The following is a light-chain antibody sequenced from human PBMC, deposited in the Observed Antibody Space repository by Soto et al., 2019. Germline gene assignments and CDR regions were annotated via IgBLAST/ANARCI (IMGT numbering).Light chain of an antibody. J-gene: IGLJ2*01. V-gene: IGLV1-40*01. CDR3: QSYDSSLSGVV. CDR2: GDS. Sequence: QSVLTQPPSVSGAPGQRVTISSTGSSSNVGAGYDVHWYQQLPGTAPKLLMYGDSNRPSGVPDRFSGSKSGTSASLAITGLQAEDEADYYCQSYDSSLSGVVFGGGTKLTVL. CDR1: SSNVGAGYD.